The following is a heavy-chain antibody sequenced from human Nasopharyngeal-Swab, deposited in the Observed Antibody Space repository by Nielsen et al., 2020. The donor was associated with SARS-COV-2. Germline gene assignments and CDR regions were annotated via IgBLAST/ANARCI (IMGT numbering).Heavy chain of an antibody. Sequence: GSLKISCAASGFTFSSYGMHWVRQAPGKGLEWVAFISYDGSNKYYADSVKGRFTISRDNSKNTLYLQMNSLRAEDTAVYYCAKDRGSSSLYGMDVWGQGTTVTVSS. CDR1: GFTFSSYG. CDR2: ISYDGSNK. V-gene: IGHV3-30*18. J-gene: IGHJ6*02. CDR3: AKDRGSSSLYGMDV. D-gene: IGHD3-16*01.